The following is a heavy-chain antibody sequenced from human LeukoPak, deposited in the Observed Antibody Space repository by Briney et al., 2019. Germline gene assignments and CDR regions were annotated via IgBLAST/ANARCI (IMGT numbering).Heavy chain of an antibody. CDR3: AREVGDKAFDY. CDR2: IIPIFGTA. CDR1: GGTFSSYA. V-gene: IGHV1-69*05. Sequence: EASVKVSCKASGGTFSSYAISWVRQAPGQGLEWMGRIIPIFGTANYAQKFQGRVTITTDESTSTAYMELSSLRSEDTAVYYCAREVGDKAFDYWGQGTLVTVSS. J-gene: IGHJ4*02. D-gene: IGHD1-26*01.